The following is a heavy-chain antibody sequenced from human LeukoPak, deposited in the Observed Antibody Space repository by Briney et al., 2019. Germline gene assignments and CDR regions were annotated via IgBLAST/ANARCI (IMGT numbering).Heavy chain of an antibody. V-gene: IGHV3-21*01. CDR3: ARDGVVGATTSGFDY. CDR1: GFPFSSYS. CDR2: ISSSSSYI. D-gene: IGHD1-26*01. Sequence: GGSLSLSCAASGFPFSSYSMNWVRQAPGKGLEWVSSISSSSSYIYYADSVKGRFTISRENAKNSLYLQMNSLRAEDTAVYYCARDGVVGATTSGFDYWGQGTLVTVSS. J-gene: IGHJ4*02.